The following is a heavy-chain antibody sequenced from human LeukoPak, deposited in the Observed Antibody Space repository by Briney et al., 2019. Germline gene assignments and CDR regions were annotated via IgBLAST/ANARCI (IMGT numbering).Heavy chain of an antibody. V-gene: IGHV3-53*01. D-gene: IGHD6-19*01. J-gene: IGHJ1*01. Sequence: GGSLRLSCAASGFTVSSNYMSWVRQAPGKGLEWVSVIYSGGSTYYADSVKGRFTISRDNSKNTLYLQMNSLRAEDTAVYYCARDGDYSSGWYEYFQHWGQGTLVTVSS. CDR3: ARDGDYSSGWYEYFQH. CDR2: IYSGGST. CDR1: GFTVSSNY.